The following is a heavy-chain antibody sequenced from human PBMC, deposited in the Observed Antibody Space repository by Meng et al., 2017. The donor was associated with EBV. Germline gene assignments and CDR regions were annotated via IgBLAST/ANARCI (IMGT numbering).Heavy chain of an antibody. CDR2: ISAYNGNT. V-gene: IGHV1-18*01. D-gene: IGHD3-16*02. CDR3: ARVRTFGGVIPPDY. J-gene: IGHJ4*02. CDR1: GYSFTSYG. Sequence: QVTLVQSGAEVKKPGASVKFSCKASGYSFTSYGISWVRQAPGQGLEWMGWISAYNGNTNYAQKLQGRVTMTTDTSTRTAYMELRSLRSDDTAVYYCARVRTFGGVIPPDYWGQGTLVTVSS.